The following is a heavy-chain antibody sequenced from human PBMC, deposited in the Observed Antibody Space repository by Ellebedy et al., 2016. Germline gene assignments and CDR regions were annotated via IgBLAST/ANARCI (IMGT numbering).Heavy chain of an antibody. CDR1: GYTFTSYD. CDR3: ARSYYYDSSGYSAFDI. D-gene: IGHD3-22*01. V-gene: IGHV1-8*01. Sequence: ASVKVSCKASGYTFTSYDINWVRQATGQGLEWMGWMNPNSGNTGYAQKFQGRVTMTRNTSISTAYMELSSLRSEDTAMYYCARSYYYDSSGYSAFDIWGQGTMVTVSS. CDR2: MNPNSGNT. J-gene: IGHJ3*02.